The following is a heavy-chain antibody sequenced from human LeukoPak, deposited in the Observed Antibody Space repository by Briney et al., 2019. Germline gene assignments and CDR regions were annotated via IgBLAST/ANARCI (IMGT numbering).Heavy chain of an antibody. CDR2: IYYSGST. V-gene: IGHV4-39*07. J-gene: IGHJ4*02. D-gene: IGHD3-10*01. Sequence: PSETLSLTCTVSGGSISSSSYYWGWIRQPPGKGLEWIGSIYYSGSTYYNPSLKSRVTISVDTSKNQFSLKLSSVTAADTAVYYCARNYYGSGIFDYWGQGTLVTVSS. CDR1: GGSISSSSYY. CDR3: ARNYYGSGIFDY.